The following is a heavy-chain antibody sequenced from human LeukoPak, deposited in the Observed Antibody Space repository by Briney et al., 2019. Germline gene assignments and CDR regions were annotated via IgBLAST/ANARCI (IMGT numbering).Heavy chain of an antibody. Sequence: SVKVSCMASEVTFSSYAISWVRQAPGQGLEWMGGIIPMFGTTNYAQKFQGRVTITADESTSTAYVELSSLRSEDTAIYYCARDTVASLDYWGQGTLVTVSS. J-gene: IGHJ4*02. CDR2: IIPMFGTT. CDR3: ARDTVASLDY. D-gene: IGHD6-19*01. V-gene: IGHV1-69*13. CDR1: EVTFSSYA.